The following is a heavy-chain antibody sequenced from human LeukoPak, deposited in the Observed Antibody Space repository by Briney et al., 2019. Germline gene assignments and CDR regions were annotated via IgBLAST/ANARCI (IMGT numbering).Heavy chain of an antibody. CDR3: AGVFGDHHY. CDR2: ISYDGSNK. V-gene: IGHV3-30*04. Sequence: GGSLGLSCAASGFTFSSYAMHWVRQAPGKGLEWVAVISYDGSNKYYADSVKGRFTISRDNSKNTLYLQMNSLRAEDTAVYYCAGVFGDHHYWGQGTLVTVSS. CDR1: GFTFSSYA. D-gene: IGHD3-10*02. J-gene: IGHJ4*02.